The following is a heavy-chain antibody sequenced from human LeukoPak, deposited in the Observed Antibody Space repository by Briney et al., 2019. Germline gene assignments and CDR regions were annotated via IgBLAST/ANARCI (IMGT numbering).Heavy chain of an antibody. J-gene: IGHJ4*02. V-gene: IGHV4-39*07. CDR2: IFYSGRT. Sequence: SETLSLTCTVSGDSISSSSSYWGWIRQPPGKGLEWIGSIFYSGRTYYNPSLKSRVTMSVDTSKNQFSLRLSSVNAADTAVYYCAREGPRGGYFESWGQGTLVTVSS. CDR1: GDSISSSSSY. CDR3: AREGPRGGYFES. D-gene: IGHD3-9*01.